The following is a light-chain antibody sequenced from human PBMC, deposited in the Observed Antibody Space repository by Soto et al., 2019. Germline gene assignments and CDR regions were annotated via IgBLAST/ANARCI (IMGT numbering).Light chain of an antibody. V-gene: IGKV1-5*03. J-gene: IGKJ1*01. CDR3: QQYNNYGSWT. CDR1: QSISGW. CDR2: KAS. Sequence: DIQMTQSPSTLSASVGDRVTITCRASQSISGWLAWYQQKPGKAPKLLIYKASSLESGVPSRFSGSRSGTEFTLTISSLQPDDFATFYCQQYNNYGSWTFGQGTKVEIK.